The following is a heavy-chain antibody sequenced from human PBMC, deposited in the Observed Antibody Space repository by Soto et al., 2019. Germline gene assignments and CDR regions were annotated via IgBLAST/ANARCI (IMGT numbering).Heavy chain of an antibody. Sequence: GGSLRLSCAASGFTFSSHGMHWVRQAPGKGLEWVGVIWFDGSKKHYADSVKGRFTISRDDSKQTLYLEMNSLRAEDTALYYCARDLSYYADDCWGQGTLGTVAS. D-gene: IGHD1-26*01. CDR2: IWFDGSKK. J-gene: IGHJ4*02. V-gene: IGHV3-33*01. CDR3: ARDLSYYADDC. CDR1: GFTFSSHG.